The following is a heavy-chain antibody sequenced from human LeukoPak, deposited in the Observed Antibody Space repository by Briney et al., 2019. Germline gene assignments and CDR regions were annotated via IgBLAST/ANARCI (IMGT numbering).Heavy chain of an antibody. CDR2: IYPGDSDT. D-gene: IGHD3-3*01. CDR1: GYSFTSYW. Sequence: GESLKISCKGSGYSFTSYWIGWVRQLPGKGLEWMGIIYPGDSDTRYSPSFQGQVTISADKSISTAYLQWSSLKASDTAMYYCARGPPSSIFGVDLVYWGQGTLVTVSS. J-gene: IGHJ4*02. V-gene: IGHV5-51*01. CDR3: ARGPPSSIFGVDLVY.